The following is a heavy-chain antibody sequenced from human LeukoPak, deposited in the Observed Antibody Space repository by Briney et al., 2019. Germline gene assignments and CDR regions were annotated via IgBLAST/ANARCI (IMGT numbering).Heavy chain of an antibody. V-gene: IGHV5-10-1*01. J-gene: IGHJ4*02. Sequence: GESLKISCKGSGYSFTSYWISWVRQMPGKGLEWMGRIDPSDSYTNYSPSFQGHVTISADKSISTAYLQWSSLKASDTAMYYRARSISIAMAVDYWGQGTLVTVSS. CDR3: ARSISIAMAVDY. CDR1: GYSFTSYW. D-gene: IGHD5-24*01. CDR2: IDPSDSYT.